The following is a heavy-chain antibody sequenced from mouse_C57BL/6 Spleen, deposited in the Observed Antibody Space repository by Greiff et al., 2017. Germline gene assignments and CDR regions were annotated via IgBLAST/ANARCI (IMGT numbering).Heavy chain of an antibody. CDR2: ISYDGSN. D-gene: IGHD1-1*01. CDR3: ARGTVVRYFDV. Sequence: VQLKESGPGLVKPSQSLSLTCSVTGYSITSGYYWNWIRQFPGNKLEWMGYISYDGSNNYNPSLKNRISITRDTSKNQFFLKLNSVTTEDTATYYCARGTVVRYFDVWGTGTTVTVSS. CDR1: GYSITSGYY. V-gene: IGHV3-6*01. J-gene: IGHJ1*03.